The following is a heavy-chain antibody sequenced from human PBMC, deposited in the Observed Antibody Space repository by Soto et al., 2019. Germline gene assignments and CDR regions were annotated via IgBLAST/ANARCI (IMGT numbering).Heavy chain of an antibody. J-gene: IGHJ6*02. Sequence: GGSLRLSCAASGFTFSSYGMHWVRQAPGKGLEWVAVIWYDGSNKYYADSVKGRFTISRDNSKNTLYLQMNSLRAEDTAVYYCAREDGVKRGMDVWGQGTTVTVSS. CDR2: IWYDGSNK. CDR3: AREDGVKRGMDV. V-gene: IGHV3-33*01. CDR1: GFTFSSYG. D-gene: IGHD3-16*02.